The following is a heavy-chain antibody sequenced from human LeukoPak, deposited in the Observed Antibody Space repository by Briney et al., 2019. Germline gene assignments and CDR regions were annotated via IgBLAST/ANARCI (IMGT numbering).Heavy chain of an antibody. J-gene: IGHJ4*02. CDR1: GFTSSRYW. Sequence: PGGSLRLSCAASGFTSSRYWXXXXXXXPGXXXVXVSXXNTXXSXXXXXXXVXXXFXXXXXXAKNTLYLQMNGLRVEDTTVYYCTRSYPIFDYWGQGALVTVSS. V-gene: IGHV3-74*01. CDR2: XNTXXSXX. D-gene: IGHD3-16*02. CDR3: TRSYPIFDY.